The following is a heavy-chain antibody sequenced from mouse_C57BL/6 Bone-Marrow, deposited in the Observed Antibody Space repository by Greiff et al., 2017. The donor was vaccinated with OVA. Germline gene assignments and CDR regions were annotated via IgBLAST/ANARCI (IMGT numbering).Heavy chain of an antibody. CDR3: ARSVYDGYAMDY. CDR1: GYTFTSYW. D-gene: IGHD2-12*01. J-gene: IGHJ4*01. V-gene: IGHV1-69*01. CDR2: IDPSDSYT. Sequence: VQLQQPGAELVMPGASVKLSCKASGYTFTSYWMHWVKQRPGQGLEWIGEIDPSDSYTNYNQKFKGKSTLTVDKSSSTAYMQLSSLTSEDSAVYYCARSVYDGYAMDYWGQGTSVTVSS.